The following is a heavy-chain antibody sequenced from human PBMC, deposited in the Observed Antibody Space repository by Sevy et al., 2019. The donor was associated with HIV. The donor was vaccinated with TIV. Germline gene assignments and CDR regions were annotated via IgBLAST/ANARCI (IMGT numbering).Heavy chain of an antibody. CDR2: IYSGGST. D-gene: IGHD3-3*01. J-gene: IGHJ4*02. CDR3: ARGGRAFWSGYALTN. V-gene: IGHV3-53*01. Sequence: GGSLRLSCAASGFTVSSNYMSWVRQAPGKGLEWVSVIYSGGSTYYADSVKGRFTISRDNSKNTLYLQMNGLRAEDTAVYYCARGGRAFWSGYALTNWGQGTLVTVSS. CDR1: GFTVSSNY.